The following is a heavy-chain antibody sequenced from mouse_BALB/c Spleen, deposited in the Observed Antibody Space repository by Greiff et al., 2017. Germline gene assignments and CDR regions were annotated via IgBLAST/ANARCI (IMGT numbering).Heavy chain of an antibody. CDR1: GFTFSDYG. CDR2: ISNLAYSI. J-gene: IGHJ2*01. V-gene: IGHV5-15*02. Sequence: EVKLMESGGGLVQPGGSRKLSCAASGFTFSDYGMAWVRQAPGKGPEWVAFISNLAYSIYYADTVTGRFTISRENAKNTLYLEMSSLRSEDTAMYYCARIYDYMYYFDYWGQGTTLTVSS. D-gene: IGHD2-4*01. CDR3: ARIYDYMYYFDY.